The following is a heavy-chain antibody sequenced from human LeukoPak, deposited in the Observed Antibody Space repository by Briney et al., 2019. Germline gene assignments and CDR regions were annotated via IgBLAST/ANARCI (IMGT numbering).Heavy chain of an antibody. CDR3: AKKSSGLNPFDY. D-gene: IGHD1-14*01. CDR1: GFTFSSSP. V-gene: IGHV3-23*01. J-gene: IGHJ4*02. Sequence: PGGSLRLSCAASGFTFSSSPMSWVRQAPGKGLEWVAGISSSGGDTPYADSVKGRFTISRDNSKNSLHLQMNSLRVEDTAIYYCAKKSSGLNPFDYWGQGTLVTVSS. CDR2: ISSSGGDT.